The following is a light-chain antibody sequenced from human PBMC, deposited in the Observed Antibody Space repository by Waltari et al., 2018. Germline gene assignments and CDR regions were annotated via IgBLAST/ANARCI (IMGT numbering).Light chain of an antibody. V-gene: IGLV3-21*04. Sequence: SYILTQPPSVSVAPGETASLASRGDSIQSKSVHWYQQRPGPAPLLFIYSDSHRPSGFPERDSGSNARNTAILTVSRMEAGDEANYYCQVGDNTSDHYVYGTGTTVSGL. CDR2: SDS. CDR3: QVGDNTSDHYV. CDR1: SIQSKS. J-gene: IGLJ1*01.